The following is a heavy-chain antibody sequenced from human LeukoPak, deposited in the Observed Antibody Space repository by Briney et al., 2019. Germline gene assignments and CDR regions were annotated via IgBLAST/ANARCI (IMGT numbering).Heavy chain of an antibody. Sequence: GGSLRLSCAASGFTVSSNYMSWVRQAPGKGLEWVSVIYSGGSTYYADSVKGRFTISRDNSKNTLYLQMNSLRAEDTAVYYCARGGVGLSGLGRADYWGQGTLVTVSS. CDR1: GFTVSSNY. CDR2: IYSGGST. D-gene: IGHD2-8*02. CDR3: ARGGVGLSGLGRADY. V-gene: IGHV3-66*01. J-gene: IGHJ4*02.